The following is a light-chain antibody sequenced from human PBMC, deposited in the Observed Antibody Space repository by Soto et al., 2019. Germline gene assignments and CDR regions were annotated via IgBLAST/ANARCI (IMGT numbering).Light chain of an antibody. CDR1: QSVSSN. CDR2: GAS. Sequence: EIVMTQSPATLSVSPGERATLSCRASQSVSSNLAWYQQKPGQAPRLLIYGASTRATGIPARFSGSGSGPELTLTISSMRSEDFAVFYCRKYNNWPRRFGQGTRWKSN. J-gene: IGKJ1*01. V-gene: IGKV3-15*01. CDR3: RKYNNWPRR.